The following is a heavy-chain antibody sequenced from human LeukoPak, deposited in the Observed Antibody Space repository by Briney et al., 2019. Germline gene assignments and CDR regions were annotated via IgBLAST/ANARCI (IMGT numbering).Heavy chain of an antibody. D-gene: IGHD3-22*01. J-gene: IGHJ6*03. V-gene: IGHV4-34*01. CDR3: ARGRQDVTMIVVVMTAVSYYLDV. CDR1: GGSFSGYY. Sequence: SETLSLTCAVYGGSFSGYYWTWIRQTPERGLEWIGEMNPSGSTNYNPSLKSRVTISADTSKIQFSLELSSVTAADTAVYYCARGRQDVTMIVVVMTAVSYYLDVWGKGTTVTVS. CDR2: MNPSGST.